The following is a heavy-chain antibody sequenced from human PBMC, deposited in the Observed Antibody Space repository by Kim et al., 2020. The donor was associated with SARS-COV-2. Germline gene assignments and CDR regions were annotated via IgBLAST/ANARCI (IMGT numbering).Heavy chain of an antibody. CDR1: GGSISSSSYY. CDR3: ARLGAITLVRGGVGVVDY. J-gene: IGHJ4*02. Sequence: LETLSLTCTVSGGSISSSSYYWGWIRQPPGKGLEWLASIYYSGSTYYKSSLMSRVTISLDTSKNQFSLKLNSVTAADTAVYYCARLGAITLVRGGVGVVDYWGQGTLVTVSS. D-gene: IGHD3-10*01. V-gene: IGHV4-39*01. CDR2: IYYSGST.